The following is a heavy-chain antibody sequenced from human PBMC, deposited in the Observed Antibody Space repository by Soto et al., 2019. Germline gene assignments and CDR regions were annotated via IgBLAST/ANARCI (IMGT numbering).Heavy chain of an antibody. V-gene: IGHV2-5*02. Sequence: QITLNESGPTLVKPTQTLTLTCTFSGFSLTTSGVGVGLIRQSPGKAPEWLALIYWDDDKRYSPSLKSRLTITKDTSKNQVVLTMATLDPADTATYYCAHRVLRTVFGLVTTTAIYFDFWGQGTPVAVSS. J-gene: IGHJ4*02. D-gene: IGHD3-3*01. CDR1: GFSLTTSGVG. CDR2: IYWDDDK. CDR3: AHRVLRTVFGLVTTTAIYFDF.